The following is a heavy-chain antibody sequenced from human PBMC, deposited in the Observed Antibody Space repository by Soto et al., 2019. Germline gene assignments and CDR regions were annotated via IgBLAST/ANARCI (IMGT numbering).Heavy chain of an antibody. CDR1: GGTFSRYT. CDR3: ASHFTGVRVRGASPPGGDNYGWDV. D-gene: IGHD3-16*01. J-gene: IGHJ6*02. Sequence: QVQLVQSGAEVKKPGSSVKVSCKASGGTFSRYTFTWVRQAPGQGLEWMGRIIPILDIPNYAQNFQGRVTITADKSTSTAYMELSSLTSDATAVYYCASHFTGVRVRGASPPGGDNYGWDVWGQGTTVTVSS. V-gene: IGHV1-69*02. CDR2: IIPILDIP.